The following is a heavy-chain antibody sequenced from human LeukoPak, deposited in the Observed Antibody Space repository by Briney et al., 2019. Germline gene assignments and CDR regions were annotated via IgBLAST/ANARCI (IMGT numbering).Heavy chain of an antibody. J-gene: IGHJ6*02. D-gene: IGHD3-16*01. CDR3: ARMGNAYVMCT. Sequence: GGSLRLSFAASGFSFTTYSMDWVRQAPGKGLEWVSFISSSGSYIYYADSVKGRFTISRDNAKNSLYLQMNSLRAEDTAVYYCARMGNAYVMCTWGQRTTVTVSS. V-gene: IGHV3-21*01. CDR1: GFSFTTYS. CDR2: ISSSGSYI.